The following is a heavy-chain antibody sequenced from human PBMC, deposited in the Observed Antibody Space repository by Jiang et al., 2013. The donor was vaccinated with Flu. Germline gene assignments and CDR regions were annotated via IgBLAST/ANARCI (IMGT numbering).Heavy chain of an antibody. D-gene: IGHD6-19*01. CDR1: GGTFNNYA. CDR2: IIPVLNIP. V-gene: IGHV1-69*04. CDR3: ARDPIAVAGSLDY. Sequence: KKPGSSVKVSCKASGGTFNNYAINWVRQAPGQGLEWMGRIIPVLNIPNYARKFEGRLTITADKSTSTAYMELVSLRSEDTAMYYCARDPIAVAGSLDYWGQGILVTVSS. J-gene: IGHJ4*02.